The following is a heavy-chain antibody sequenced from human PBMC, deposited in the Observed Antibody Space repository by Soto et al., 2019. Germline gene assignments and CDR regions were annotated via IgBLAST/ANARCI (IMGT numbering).Heavy chain of an antibody. CDR1: GYTFTGYY. V-gene: IGHV1-2*04. CDR3: ARDGSVTGYSNYLDT. CDR2: INPNSGGT. Sequence: ASVKVSCKASGYTFTGYYMHWVRQAPGQGLAWMGWINPNSGGTNYAQKFQGWVTMTRDTSISTAYMELSRLRSDDTAVYYCARDGSVTGYSNYLDTWGPGTLVTVSS. D-gene: IGHD6-13*01. J-gene: IGHJ4*02.